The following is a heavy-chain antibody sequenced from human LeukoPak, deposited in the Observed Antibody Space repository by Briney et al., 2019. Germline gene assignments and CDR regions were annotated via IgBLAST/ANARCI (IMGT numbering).Heavy chain of an antibody. V-gene: IGHV4-30-4*08. CDR1: GGSISSGGYY. CDR2: ISYSGST. CDR3: ARDPGSGSKPGY. D-gene: IGHD3-22*01. J-gene: IGHJ4*02. Sequence: PSQTLSLTCTVSGGSISSGGYYWSWIRQHPGKGLEWLGYISYSGSTYYNPSLKSRITISIDTSKNQFSLRLSSVTAADTAVYYCARDPGSGSKPGYWGQGTLVTVSS.